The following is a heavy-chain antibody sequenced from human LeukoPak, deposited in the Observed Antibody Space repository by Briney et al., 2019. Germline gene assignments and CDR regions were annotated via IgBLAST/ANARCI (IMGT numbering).Heavy chain of an antibody. CDR1: GGSISSYY. J-gene: IGHJ5*02. CDR3: ARDRADYGDYSDWFDP. Sequence: VKPSETLSLTCTVSGGSISSYYWSWIRQPPGKGLEWIGYIYYSGSTNYNPSLTSRVTISVDTSKNQFSLKLSSVTAADTAVYYCARDRADYGDYSDWFDPWGQGTLVTVSS. CDR2: IYYSGST. V-gene: IGHV4-59*01. D-gene: IGHD4-17*01.